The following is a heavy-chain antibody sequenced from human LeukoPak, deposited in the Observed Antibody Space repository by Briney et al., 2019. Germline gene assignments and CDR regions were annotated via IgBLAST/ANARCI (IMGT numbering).Heavy chain of an antibody. Sequence: GGSLRLSCAASGFTFSSYSMNWVRQAPGKGRGWVSYISSSSSIIYYADSVKGRFTISRDNAKNSLYLQMNSRRAEDTAVYYCARDCSSTSCYGYWGQGTLVTVSS. CDR1: GFTFSSYS. CDR3: ARDCSSTSCYGY. D-gene: IGHD2-2*01. J-gene: IGHJ4*02. CDR2: ISSSSSII. V-gene: IGHV3-48*01.